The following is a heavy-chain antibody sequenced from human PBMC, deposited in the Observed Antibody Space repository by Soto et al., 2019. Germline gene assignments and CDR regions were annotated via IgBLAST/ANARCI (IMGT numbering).Heavy chain of an antibody. CDR3: AKEGRQWLVTSDFNY. Sequence: VQLVESGGGVVQPGRSLRLSCAASGFTFSDYAMHWVRQAPGKGLEWVAVVSHDGSNTHYADSVKGRFTISRDRSKNTVSLEMTSLRAEDTAVYYCAKEGRQWLVTSDFNYWGQGALVTVSS. J-gene: IGHJ4*02. V-gene: IGHV3-30*18. D-gene: IGHD6-19*01. CDR2: VSHDGSNT. CDR1: GFTFSDYA.